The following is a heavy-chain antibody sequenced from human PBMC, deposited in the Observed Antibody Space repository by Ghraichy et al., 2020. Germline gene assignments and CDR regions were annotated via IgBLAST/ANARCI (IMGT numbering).Heavy chain of an antibody. J-gene: IGHJ4*02. CDR1: GYTFTSYD. D-gene: IGHD4-17*01. V-gene: IGHV1-8*01. CDR2: MNPNSGNT. Sequence: ASVKVSCKASGYTFTSYDINWVRQATGQGLEWMGWMNPNSGNTGYAQKFQGRVTMTRNTSISTAYMELSSLRSEDMAVYYCAREVSGSGDYVFDYWGQGTLVTVSS. CDR3: AREVSGSGDYVFDY.